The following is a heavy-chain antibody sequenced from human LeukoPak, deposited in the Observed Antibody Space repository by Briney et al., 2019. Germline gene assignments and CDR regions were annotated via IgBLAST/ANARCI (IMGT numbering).Heavy chain of an antibody. D-gene: IGHD6-19*01. J-gene: IGHJ4*02. CDR3: ARDHGYGSGWYPYYFDY. V-gene: IGHV6-1*01. CDR2: TYYRSKWYN. Sequence: SQTLSLTCAISGDSVSSNSAAWNWIRQSPSRGLEWLGRTYYRSKWYNDYAVSVKSRITINPDTSKNQFSLQLNSLTPEDTAVYYCARDHGYGSGWYPYYFDYWGQGTLVTVSS. CDR1: GDSVSSNSAA.